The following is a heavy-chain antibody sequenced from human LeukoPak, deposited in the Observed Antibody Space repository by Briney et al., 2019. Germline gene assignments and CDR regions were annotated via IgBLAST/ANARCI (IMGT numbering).Heavy chain of an antibody. CDR2: ISSSSRTI. J-gene: IGHJ3*02. V-gene: IGHV3-48*01. CDR3: ARDGAPDAFDI. CDR1: GFTFSSYS. D-gene: IGHD3-16*01. Sequence: PGGSLRLSCAASGFTFSSYSMNWVRQAPGKGLEWVSYISSSSRTIYYADSVKGRFTISRDNAKNSLYLQMNSLRAEDTAVYYCARDGAPDAFDIWGQGTMVTVSS.